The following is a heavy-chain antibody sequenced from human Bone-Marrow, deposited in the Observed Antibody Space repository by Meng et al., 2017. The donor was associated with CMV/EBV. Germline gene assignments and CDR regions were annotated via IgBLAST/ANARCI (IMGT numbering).Heavy chain of an antibody. CDR3: AGDNWYTNSWWFDA. D-gene: IGHD2-2*02. Sequence: ASVKVSCKASGFPFSAYYIHWVRQAPGQGLEWVGLINPSGDRTWYTQKLQGRVTMTRDTSTSEAYMECSSLRSDDTTVYDWAGDNWYTNSWWFDAWGQGTLVTVSS. CDR1: GFPFSAYY. V-gene: IGHV1-46*04. J-gene: IGHJ5*02. CDR2: INPSGDRT.